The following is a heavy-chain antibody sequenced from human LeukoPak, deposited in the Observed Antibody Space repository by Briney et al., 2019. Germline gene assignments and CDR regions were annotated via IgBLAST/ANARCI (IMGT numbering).Heavy chain of an antibody. Sequence: GGSLRLSCAASGFTFSSYAMSWVRQAPGKGLEWVSAISGSGGSTYYADYVKGRFTISRDNSKNTLYLQMNSLRAEDPAVYYCAKDAPVNIVVVPAANSWGQGTLVTVSS. CDR1: GFTFSSYA. D-gene: IGHD2-2*01. CDR2: ISGSGGST. V-gene: IGHV3-23*01. J-gene: IGHJ4*02. CDR3: AKDAPVNIVVVPAANS.